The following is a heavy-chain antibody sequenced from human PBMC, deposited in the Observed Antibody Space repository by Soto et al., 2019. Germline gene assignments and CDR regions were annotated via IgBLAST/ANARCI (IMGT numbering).Heavy chain of an antibody. J-gene: IGHJ4*02. V-gene: IGHV3-48*03. CDR2: ISSSGSTI. Sequence: PRGSLIVSCASSVFTFSIYEMNWVRQAPGKGLGWVSYISSSGSTIYYADSVKGRFTISRDNAKNSLYLQMNSLRAEDTAVYYCARDPPFDYWGQGTLVTVSS. CDR3: ARDPPFDY. CDR1: VFTFSIYE.